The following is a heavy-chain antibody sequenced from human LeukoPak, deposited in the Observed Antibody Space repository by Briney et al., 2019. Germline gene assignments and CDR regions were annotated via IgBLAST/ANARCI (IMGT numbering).Heavy chain of an antibody. CDR3: ARVPSIVVETAIPDLFDY. CDR2: IKPNRGRT. V-gene: IGHV1-2*02. CDR1: GYTLTELS. D-gene: IGHD2-21*02. Sequence: ASVKVSCKVSGYTLTELSMHWVRQAPGQGLEWMGWIKPNRGRTNYAQNLEGRVTMTRDTSISTAYMELSRLRSDDTAVYYCARVPSIVVETAIPDLFDYWGQGTLVTVSS. J-gene: IGHJ4*02.